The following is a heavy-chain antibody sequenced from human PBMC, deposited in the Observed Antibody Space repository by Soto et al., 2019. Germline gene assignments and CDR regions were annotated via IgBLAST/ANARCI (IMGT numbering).Heavy chain of an antibody. Sequence: PGGSLRLSCAASGFTFSSYAMSWVRQAPGKGLEWVSAISGSGGSIYYADSVKGRFTISRDNSKNTLYLQMNSLRAEDTAVYYCAKDGRYSSSSGDYWGQGTLVTVSS. CDR3: AKDGRYSSSSGDY. D-gene: IGHD6-6*01. CDR2: ISGSGGSI. J-gene: IGHJ4*02. CDR1: GFTFSSYA. V-gene: IGHV3-23*01.